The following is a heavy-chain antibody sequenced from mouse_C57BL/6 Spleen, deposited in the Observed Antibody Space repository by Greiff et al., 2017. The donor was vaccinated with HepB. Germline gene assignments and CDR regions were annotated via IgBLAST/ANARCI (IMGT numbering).Heavy chain of an antibody. J-gene: IGHJ3*01. V-gene: IGHV5-9-1*02. D-gene: IGHD2-4*01. CDR1: GFTFSSYA. Sequence: DVMLVESGEGLVKPGGSLKLSCAASGFTFSSYAMSWVRQTPEKRLEWVAYISSGGDYIYYADTVKGRFTISRDNARNTLYLQMSSLKSEDTAMYYCTRGDYDYDPFAYWGQGTLVTVSA. CDR2: ISSGGDYI. CDR3: TRGDYDYDPFAY.